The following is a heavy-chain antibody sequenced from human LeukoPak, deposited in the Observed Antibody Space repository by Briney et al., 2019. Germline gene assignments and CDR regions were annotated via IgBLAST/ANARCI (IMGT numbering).Heavy chain of an antibody. CDR3: ARAGADKWELRGGTYFDD. J-gene: IGHJ4*02. CDR2: INPSGGST. Sequence: ASVKVSCKASGYTFNNHYMHWVRQAPGQGLEWMGIINPSGGSTSYAQKFQGRVTMTRDTSTSTVYMELSSLRSEDTAVYYCARAGADKWELRGGTYFDDWGQGTLVTVSS. D-gene: IGHD1-26*01. CDR1: GYTFNNHY. V-gene: IGHV1-46*02.